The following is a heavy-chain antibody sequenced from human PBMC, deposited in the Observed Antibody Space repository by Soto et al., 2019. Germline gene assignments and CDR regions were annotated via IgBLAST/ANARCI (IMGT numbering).Heavy chain of an antibody. CDR1: GFTFSNAW. J-gene: IGHJ3*02. Sequence: GGSLRLSCAASGFTFSNAWINWVRQAPGKGLEWVSSISSSSSYIYYADSVKGRFTISRDNAKNSLYLQMNSLRAEDTAVYYCARPYYDYIWGSDRFLDAFDIWGQGTMVTVSS. CDR2: ISSSSSYI. V-gene: IGHV3-21*01. D-gene: IGHD3-16*02. CDR3: ARPYYDYIWGSDRFLDAFDI.